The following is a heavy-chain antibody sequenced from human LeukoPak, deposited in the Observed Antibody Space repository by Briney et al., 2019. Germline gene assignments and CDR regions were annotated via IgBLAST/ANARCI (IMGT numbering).Heavy chain of an antibody. CDR3: ARQATIVVATMI. D-gene: IGHD1-26*01. V-gene: IGHV4-4*07. Sequence: SETLSLTCTVSGGSITTYYWSWLRQPAGKGLEWIGHISTSGSANYNPSLRSRVTMSIDTSKNQFSLKLNAVTAAGTAVYYCARQATIVVATMIWGQGALVIVSS. CDR1: GGSITTYY. CDR2: ISTSGSA. J-gene: IGHJ4*02.